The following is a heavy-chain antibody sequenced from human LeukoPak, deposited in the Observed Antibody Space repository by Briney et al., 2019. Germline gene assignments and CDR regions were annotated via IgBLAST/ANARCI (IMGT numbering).Heavy chain of an antibody. CDR3: ARTYYYDSSGYAYFDY. CDR1: GYSISSGYY. J-gene: IGHJ4*02. V-gene: IGHV4-38-2*01. Sequence: SETLSLTCAVCGYSISSGYYWGWIRQPPGKGLEWIGSIYQSGNTYYNPSLKSRVTISVDTSKNQFSLKLSSVTAADTAVYYCARTYYYDSSGYAYFDYWGQGTLVTVSS. CDR2: IYQSGNT. D-gene: IGHD3-22*01.